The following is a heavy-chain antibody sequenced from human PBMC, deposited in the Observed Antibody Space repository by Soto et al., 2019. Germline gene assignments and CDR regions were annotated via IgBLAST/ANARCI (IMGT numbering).Heavy chain of an antibody. CDR3: ARANWYSEY. Sequence: SETLSLTCSVSGGSISSASYYWSWIRQHPGKGLEWIGYIYNSGSTYYNPSLKSRVTISVDTSKNQFSLNLASLTAADTAIYYCARANWYSEYWGQGTLVTVSS. J-gene: IGHJ4*02. CDR1: GGSISSASYY. D-gene: IGHD1-1*01. CDR2: IYNSGST. V-gene: IGHV4-31*03.